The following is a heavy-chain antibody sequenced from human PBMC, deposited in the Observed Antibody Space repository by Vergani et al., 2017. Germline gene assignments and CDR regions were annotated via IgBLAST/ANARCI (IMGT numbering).Heavy chain of an antibody. V-gene: IGHV3-30-3*01. Sequence: QVQLVESGGGVVQPGRSLRLSCAASGFTFSSYAMHWVRQAPGKGLEWVAVISYDGSNKYYADSVKGRFTISRDNAKNSLYLQMNSLRAEDTAVYYCARLTSIAAAGPEKFYYYYYYGMDVWGQGTTVTVSS. CDR2: ISYDGSNK. J-gene: IGHJ6*02. CDR1: GFTFSSYA. CDR3: ARLTSIAAAGPEKFYYYYYYGMDV. D-gene: IGHD6-13*01.